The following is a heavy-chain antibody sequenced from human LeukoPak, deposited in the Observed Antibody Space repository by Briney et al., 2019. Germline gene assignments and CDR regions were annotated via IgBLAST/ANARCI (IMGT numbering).Heavy chain of an antibody. Sequence: GASVKVSCKASGYTFTSYGISWVRQAPGQGLEWMGWINPNSGGTNCAQKFQGRVTMTRDTSISTAYMELSRLRSDDTAVYYCARDPYSYGPWGYYYGMDVWGQGTTVTVSS. J-gene: IGHJ6*02. CDR1: GYTFTSYG. D-gene: IGHD5-18*01. CDR2: INPNSGGT. CDR3: ARDPYSYGPWGYYYGMDV. V-gene: IGHV1-2*02.